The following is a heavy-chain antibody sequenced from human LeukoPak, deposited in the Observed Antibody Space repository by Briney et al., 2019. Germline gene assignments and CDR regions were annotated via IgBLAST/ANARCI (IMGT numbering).Heavy chain of an antibody. CDR1: GGSFSGYY. CDR2: IYYSGST. Sequence: SETLSLTCAVYGGSFSGYYWSWIRQPPGKGLEWIGYIYYSGSTNYNPSLKSRVTISVDTSKNQFSLKLSSVTAADTAVYYCATQAGSRKYYFDYWGQGTLVTVSS. D-gene: IGHD6-13*01. J-gene: IGHJ4*02. V-gene: IGHV4-59*01. CDR3: ATQAGSRKYYFDY.